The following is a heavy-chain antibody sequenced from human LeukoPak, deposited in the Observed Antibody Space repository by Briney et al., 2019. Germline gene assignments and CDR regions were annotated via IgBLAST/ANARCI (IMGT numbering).Heavy chain of an antibody. J-gene: IGHJ4*02. CDR3: VKPNLAVAGTRHFDS. CDR1: GFTFSTYP. D-gene: IGHD6-19*01. V-gene: IGHV3-64D*06. Sequence: PGGSLRLSCSASGFTFSTYPMHWVRQAPGKGLEYVSAINNYGDSTYYADSVRGRFTISRDNSKNTLYLQMSSLRAEDTAVYSCVKPNLAVAGTRHFDSWGQGTLVTVSS. CDR2: INNYGDST.